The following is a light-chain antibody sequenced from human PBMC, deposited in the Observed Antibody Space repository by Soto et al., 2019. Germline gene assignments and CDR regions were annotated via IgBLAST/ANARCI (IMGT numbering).Light chain of an antibody. CDR1: GSDVGCYDY. CDR2: DVT. J-gene: IGLJ1*01. V-gene: IGLV2-14*03. CDR3: CSYTSSGTYV. Sequence: QSALTQPASVSGSPGQSITISCTGTGSDVGCYDYVSWYQQYPGKAPKLVIYDVTNRPSGVSNRFSGSKSGNTAALIIFGLQAEDEADYYCCSYTSSGTYVFGTGTKLTVL.